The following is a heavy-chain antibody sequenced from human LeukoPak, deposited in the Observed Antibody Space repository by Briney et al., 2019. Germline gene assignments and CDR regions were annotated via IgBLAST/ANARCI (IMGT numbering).Heavy chain of an antibody. V-gene: IGHV4-39*01. J-gene: IGHJ3*01. CDR3: ARQLAAGNDGFDV. CDR2: IYYNEDT. D-gene: IGHD2-15*01. CDR1: GVSIYSSTYY. Sequence: SETLSLTCSVSGVSIYSSTYYWAWLRQPPGKGLEFIGSIYYNEDTFHNPSLKSRLTISVDTSANLFSLRLTSVTAADTATYYCARQLAAGNDGFDVWGQGTVVTVSS.